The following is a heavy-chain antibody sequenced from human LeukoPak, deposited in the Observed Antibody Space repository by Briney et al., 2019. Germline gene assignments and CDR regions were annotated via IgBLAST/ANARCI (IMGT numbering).Heavy chain of an antibody. D-gene: IGHD3-22*01. CDR1: GYTFTGYY. Sequence: AASVKVSCKASGYTFTGYYMHWVRQAPGQGLEWMGRINPNSGGTNYAQKFQGRVTMTRDTSISTAYMELSRLRSDDTAVYYCARGYYYDSSGYFDWGQGTLVTVSS. CDR2: INPNSGGT. CDR3: ARGYYYDSSGYFD. J-gene: IGHJ4*02. V-gene: IGHV1-2*06.